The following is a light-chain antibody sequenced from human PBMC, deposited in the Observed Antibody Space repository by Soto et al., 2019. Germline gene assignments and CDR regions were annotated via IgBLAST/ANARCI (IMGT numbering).Light chain of an antibody. CDR1: QRITT. CDR2: GLS. J-gene: IGKJ5*01. Sequence: EIVMTQSPATLSLSPGERATLSCRASQRITTVAWYQQKPGQAPRLLIYGLSIRAPGVPARFSVSGSGTEFTLTINSLQSEDSAVYYCQQHNQWPITFGQGTRLEIK. CDR3: QQHNQWPIT. V-gene: IGKV3-15*01.